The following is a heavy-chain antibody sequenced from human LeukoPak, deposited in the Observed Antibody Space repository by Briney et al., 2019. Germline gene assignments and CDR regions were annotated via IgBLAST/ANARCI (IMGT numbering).Heavy chain of an antibody. CDR1: GVTFTNAW. CDR2: IKSKGDGETT. V-gene: IGHV3-15*01. J-gene: IGHJ4*02. Sequence: AETLRLTCTASGVTFTNAWMTWIRQAPGKGLEWVGRIKSKGDGETTDYSAPVKGRFSMSRDDSKATMYLQMYSLEAEDTAVYYCTTDLGLTMIRGVIVYWGQGALVTVSS. CDR3: TTDLGLTMIRGVIVY. D-gene: IGHD3-10*01.